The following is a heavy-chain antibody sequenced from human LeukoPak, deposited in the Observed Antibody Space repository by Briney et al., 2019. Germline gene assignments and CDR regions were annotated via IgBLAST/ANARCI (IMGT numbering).Heavy chain of an antibody. J-gene: IGHJ6*02. CDR3: TTAPLGSIVGATRPVDYYYYYGMDV. Sequence: PGGSLRLSCAASGFTFSNAWMNWVRQAPGKGLEWVGRIKIKTDGGTTDYAAPVKGRFTISRDDSKNTLYLQMNSLKTEDTAVYYCTTAPLGSIVGATRPVDYYYYYGMDVWGQGTTVTVSS. CDR2: IKIKTDGGTT. CDR1: GFTFSNAW. D-gene: IGHD1-26*01. V-gene: IGHV3-15*07.